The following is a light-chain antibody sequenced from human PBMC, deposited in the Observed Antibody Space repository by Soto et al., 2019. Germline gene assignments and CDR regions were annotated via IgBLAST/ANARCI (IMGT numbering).Light chain of an antibody. V-gene: IGKV1-5*03. CDR2: QTS. CDR1: QSIDSW. CDR3: QPYRSYSWT. Sequence: DIQMTQSPSTLSASVGDRVTITCRASQSIDSWLAWYQQKPGRAPKLLIYQTSSLESGVPSRFSGSRSGTEFTLTIRSLQPDDFATYYCQPYRSYSWTFGQGSKVEIK. J-gene: IGKJ1*01.